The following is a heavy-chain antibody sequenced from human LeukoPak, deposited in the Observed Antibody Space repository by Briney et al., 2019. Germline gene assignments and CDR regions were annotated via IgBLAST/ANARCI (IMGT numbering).Heavy chain of an antibody. V-gene: IGHV4-4*09. D-gene: IGHD3-10*01. Sequence: KSSETLSLTCTVSGGSISSYYWSWIRQPPGKGLEWIGYIYTSGSTNYNPSLKSRVTISVDTSKNQFSLKLSSVTAADTAVYYCAREGKTRRITMVRGVIIFSPLYYYYGMDVWGQGTTVTVSS. J-gene: IGHJ6*02. CDR1: GGSISSYY. CDR2: IYTSGST. CDR3: AREGKTRRITMVRGVIIFSPLYYYYGMDV.